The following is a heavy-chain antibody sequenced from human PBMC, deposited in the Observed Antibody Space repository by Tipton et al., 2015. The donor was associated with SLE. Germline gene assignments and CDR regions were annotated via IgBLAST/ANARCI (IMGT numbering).Heavy chain of an antibody. Sequence: SLRLSCAASGFTFSSYWMHWVRQAPGKGLVWVSRINSDGSSTSYADSVKGRFTISRDNAKNTLYLQMNSLRAEDTAGDYCARDLSGGRGALFGYWGQGTLVTVSS. J-gene: IGHJ4*02. V-gene: IGHV3-74*01. D-gene: IGHD1-26*01. CDR2: INSDGSST. CDR1: GFTFSSYW. CDR3: ARDLSGGRGALFGY.